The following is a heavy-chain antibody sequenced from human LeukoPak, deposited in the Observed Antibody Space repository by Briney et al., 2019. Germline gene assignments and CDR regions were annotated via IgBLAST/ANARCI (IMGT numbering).Heavy chain of an antibody. D-gene: IGHD4-17*01. Sequence: SETLSLTCTVSGDSISSSYQYWGWIRQPPGKGLEWIGSIHHTRYTYYNSSVSSPVTISVDTSKNQFSLNLNSVTAADTAVYYWARLPDYGARGGSWFGPWGQGTLVTVSS. CDR1: GDSISSSYQY. J-gene: IGHJ5*02. CDR2: IHHTRYT. CDR3: ARLPDYGARGGSWFGP. V-gene: IGHV4-39*01.